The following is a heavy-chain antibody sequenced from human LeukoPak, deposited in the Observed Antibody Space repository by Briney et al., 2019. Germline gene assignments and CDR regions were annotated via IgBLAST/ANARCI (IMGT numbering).Heavy chain of an antibody. Sequence: PSETLSLTCTVSGDSISSTSHYWGWIRQPPGKGLEWIGSVYFTGSSFYNPSLKSRVTISVDTSKNQFSLNVASVTAADTAAYYCARQIGGRLVRGFDFWGQGSLVTVSS. J-gene: IGHJ4*02. CDR1: GDSISSTSHY. CDR3: ARQIGGRLVRGFDF. CDR2: VYFTGSS. V-gene: IGHV4-39*01. D-gene: IGHD6-19*01.